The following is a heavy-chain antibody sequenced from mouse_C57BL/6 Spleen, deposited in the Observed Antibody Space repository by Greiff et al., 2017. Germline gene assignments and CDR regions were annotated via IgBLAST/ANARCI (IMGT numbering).Heavy chain of an antibody. CDR2: IDPENGDT. CDR1: GFNIKDDY. CDR3: TLITTVVEGAMDY. D-gene: IGHD1-1*01. J-gene: IGHJ4*01. V-gene: IGHV14-4*01. Sequence: EVQLQQSGAELVRPGASVKLSCTASGFNIKDDYMHWVKQRPEQGLEWIGWIDPENGDTEYASKFQGKATITADTSSNTAYLQLSSLTSEDTAVDYCTLITTVVEGAMDYWGQGTSVTVSS.